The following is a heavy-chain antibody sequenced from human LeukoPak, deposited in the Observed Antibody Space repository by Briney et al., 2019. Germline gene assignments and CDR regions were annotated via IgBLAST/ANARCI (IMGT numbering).Heavy chain of an antibody. CDR1: GYTFSSYY. D-gene: IGHD6-6*01. CDR3: ARSGEFSTSSDI. Sequence: ASVKVSCXASGYTFSSYYIHWVRQAPGQGLEWMGIINCSGGSTTHAQKFQGRVTMTRDTSTRTVYMEMSSLKSEDTAVYYCARSGEFSTSSDIWGQGTMVTVSS. J-gene: IGHJ3*02. V-gene: IGHV1-46*01. CDR2: INCSGGST.